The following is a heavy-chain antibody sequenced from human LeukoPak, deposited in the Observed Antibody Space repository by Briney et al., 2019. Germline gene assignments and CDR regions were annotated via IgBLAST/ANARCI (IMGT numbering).Heavy chain of an antibody. D-gene: IGHD2/OR15-2a*01. Sequence: SEALSLTCAVYGGSFSGYSWSWIRQSPQERPEWIGEVNHTGGINYNPSLKSRVTVSIDTSKTQFSLQLTSVIAEDTAVYSWARQYTFDIWGGGTVVSVSS. CDR3: ARQYTFDI. CDR1: GGSFSGYS. CDR2: VNHTGGI. J-gene: IGHJ3*02. V-gene: IGHV4-34*01.